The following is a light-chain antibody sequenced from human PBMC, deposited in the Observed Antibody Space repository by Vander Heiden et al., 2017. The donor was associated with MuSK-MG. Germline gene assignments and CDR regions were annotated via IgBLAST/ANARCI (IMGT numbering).Light chain of an antibody. CDR3: QQYENLPRT. Sequence: DIQMTQSPSSLSASVGDRVTITCQASQDISNYLNWYQQKPGKAPKLLIYDASNLETGVPSRFSGSGSGTDFTFTISSLQPEDIATYYCQQYENLPRTFGPGTKVDIK. J-gene: IGKJ3*01. V-gene: IGKV1-33*01. CDR1: QDISNY. CDR2: DAS.